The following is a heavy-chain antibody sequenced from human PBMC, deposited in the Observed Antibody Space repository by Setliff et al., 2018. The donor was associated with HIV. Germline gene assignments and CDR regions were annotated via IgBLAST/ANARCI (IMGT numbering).Heavy chain of an antibody. D-gene: IGHD6-19*01. J-gene: IGHJ4*02. CDR3: ARAYSSGWYYFDY. CDR1: GDSISNPNYY. Sequence: SETLSLTCSVSGDSISNPNYYWGWIRQPPGKGLEWIGSIYFSESPYYNPSLSSRVTISVDTSTNQFSLRLSSVTAADTAVYYCARAYSSGWYYFDYWGQGTLVTVSS. V-gene: IGHV4-39*01. CDR2: IYFSESP.